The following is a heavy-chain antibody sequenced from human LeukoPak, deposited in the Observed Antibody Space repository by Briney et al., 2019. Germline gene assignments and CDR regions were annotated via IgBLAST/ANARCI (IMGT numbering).Heavy chain of an antibody. Sequence: PGGSLRLSCAGSGFTFSDYISWIRQSPGRGLEWVAYISGSGDVIYYADSVKGRFTISRDNAKNLVYLQMDSLRAEDTAVYSRARLPYYYFDRWGQGTLVTVSS. D-gene: IGHD2-21*01. CDR3: ARLPYYYFDR. V-gene: IGHV3-11*01. CDR1: GFTFSDY. J-gene: IGHJ4*02. CDR2: ISGSGDVI.